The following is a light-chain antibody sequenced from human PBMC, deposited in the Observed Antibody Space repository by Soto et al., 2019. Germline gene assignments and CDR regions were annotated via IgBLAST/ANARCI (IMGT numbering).Light chain of an antibody. CDR3: QQYNSYWT. CDR2: KAS. Sequence: DIQMTQSPSTLSASVGVRVTITCRASQSISSWLAWYQQKPGKAPKLLIYKASSLESGVPSRFSGSGSGTEFTVTISSLQPDDFATYYCQQYNSYWTFGEGTKVEIK. J-gene: IGKJ1*01. CDR1: QSISSW. V-gene: IGKV1-5*03.